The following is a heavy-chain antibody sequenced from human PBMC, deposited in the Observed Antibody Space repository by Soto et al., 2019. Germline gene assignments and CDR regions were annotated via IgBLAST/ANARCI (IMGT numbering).Heavy chain of an antibody. CDR1: GGSFSGYY. Sequence: SETLSLTCAVYGGSFSGYYWSWIRQPPGKGLEWIGEINHSGSTNYNPSLKSRVTISVDTSKKQFSLKLSSVTAADTAVYYCARSWGAIFGVVNPFYYYYYGKDGWGQGTTDTVSS. CDR2: INHSGST. J-gene: IGHJ6*02. CDR3: ARSWGAIFGVVNPFYYYYYGKDG. V-gene: IGHV4-34*01. D-gene: IGHD3-3*01.